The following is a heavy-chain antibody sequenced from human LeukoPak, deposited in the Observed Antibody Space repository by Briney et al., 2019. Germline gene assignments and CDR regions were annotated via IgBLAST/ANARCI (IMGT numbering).Heavy chain of an antibody. D-gene: IGHD3-16*01. J-gene: IGHJ4*02. CDR1: GFTVSSNF. CDR2: IYSGGST. V-gene: IGHV3-66*04. CDR3: ARPTQDGGVDY. Sequence: GGSLRLSCAASGFTVSSNFMSWVRQAPGKGLEWVSVIYSGGSTYYADSVKGRFTISRDNSKNTLYLQMNNLRAEDTAVYYCARPTQDGGVDYWGQGTLVTVSS.